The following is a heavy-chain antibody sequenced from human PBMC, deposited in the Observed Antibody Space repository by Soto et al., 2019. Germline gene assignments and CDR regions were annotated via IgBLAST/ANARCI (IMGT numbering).Heavy chain of an antibody. J-gene: IGHJ6*02. Sequence: PGGSLRLSCAASGFTFSSYAMSWVRQAPGKGLEWVSAISGSGGSTYYADSVKGRFTISRDNSKNTLYLQMNSLRAEDTAVYYCAKGTTGNSYYYYYYGMDVWGQGTTVTVS. V-gene: IGHV3-23*01. CDR1: GFTFSSYA. CDR2: ISGSGGST. D-gene: IGHD4-17*01. CDR3: AKGTTGNSYYYYYYGMDV.